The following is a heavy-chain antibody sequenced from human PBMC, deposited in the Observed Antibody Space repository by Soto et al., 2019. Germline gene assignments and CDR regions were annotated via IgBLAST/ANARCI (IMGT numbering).Heavy chain of an antibody. CDR3: ARKTSLTVLAFDI. CDR1: GYSFTSYW. V-gene: IGHV5-51*01. CDR2: IYPGDSDT. Sequence: GESLKISCKGSGYSFTSYWIGWVRQMPGKGLEWMGIIYPGDSDTRYSPSFQGQVTISADKSISTAYLQWSSLKASDTAMYYCARKTSLTVLAFDISGQGPIVPVSS. J-gene: IGHJ3*02. D-gene: IGHD4-17*01.